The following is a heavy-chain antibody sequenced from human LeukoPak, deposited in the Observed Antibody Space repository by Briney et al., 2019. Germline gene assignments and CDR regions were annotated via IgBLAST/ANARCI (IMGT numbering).Heavy chain of an antibody. D-gene: IGHD6-19*01. CDR3: ASGAVAGLAY. Sequence: SQTLSLTCAISGDSVSSNSAAWNWIRQSPSRGLEWLGRTYYRFKWYNDYAISVKSRITINPDTSKNQFSLQLSSVTPEDTAVYYCASGAVAGLAYWGQGTLVSVSS. V-gene: IGHV6-1*01. CDR1: GDSVSSNSAA. J-gene: IGHJ4*02. CDR2: TYYRFKWYN.